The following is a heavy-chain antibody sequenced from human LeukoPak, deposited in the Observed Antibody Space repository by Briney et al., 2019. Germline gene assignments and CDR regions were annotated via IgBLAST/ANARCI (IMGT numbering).Heavy chain of an antibody. CDR3: AILGGGPPMATPDY. Sequence: SETLSLPCTVSGGSVSGYYCSWIRQPPGKGLEWIGYISSSGSTNYNPSLKSRVTISGDTSKNQFSLKLSSVTVADTAVYSCAILGGGPPMATPDYWGQGTLVTVSS. CDR2: ISSSGST. CDR1: GGSVSGYY. V-gene: IGHV4-59*08. D-gene: IGHD3-10*01. J-gene: IGHJ4*02.